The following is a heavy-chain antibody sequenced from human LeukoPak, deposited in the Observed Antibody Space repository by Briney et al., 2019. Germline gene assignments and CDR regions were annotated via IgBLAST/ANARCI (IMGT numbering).Heavy chain of an antibody. CDR1: GYTFTGNF. Sequence: ASVKVSCKTSGYTFTGNFVHWVRQAPGQGLEWMGWINPNSGVTKYGQKFQGRVTMTRDTSISTAYMELSRLRSDDTAVYYCARYTPHYYDSTQTPRAFDIWGQGTMVTVSS. CDR2: INPNSGVT. D-gene: IGHD3-22*01. J-gene: IGHJ3*02. V-gene: IGHV1-2*02. CDR3: ARYTPHYYDSTQTPRAFDI.